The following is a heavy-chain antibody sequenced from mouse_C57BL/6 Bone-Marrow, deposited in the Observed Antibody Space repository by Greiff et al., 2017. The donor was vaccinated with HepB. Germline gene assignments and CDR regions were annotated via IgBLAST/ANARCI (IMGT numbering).Heavy chain of an antibody. Sequence: QVTLKVSGPGILQSSQTLSLTCSFSGFSLSTSGMGVSWIRQPSGKGLEWLAHIYWDDDKRYNPSLKSRLTISKDTSRNQVFLKITSVDTADTATYCGARRGGYGYDERNWYFDVWGTGTTVTVSS. CDR1: GFSLSTSGMG. J-gene: IGHJ1*03. CDR2: IYWDDDK. V-gene: IGHV8-12*01. D-gene: IGHD2-2*01. CDR3: ARRGGYGYDERNWYFDV.